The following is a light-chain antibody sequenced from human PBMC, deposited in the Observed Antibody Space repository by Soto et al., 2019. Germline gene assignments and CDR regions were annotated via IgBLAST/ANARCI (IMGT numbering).Light chain of an antibody. CDR2: EVS. Sequence: QSVLTQPASVSGSPGQSITISCTGTSSDTAGYNYVSWYQQHPGKAPKLMIYEVSNRPSGVSNCFSGSQSGNAASLTISGLQAEDEANYYCSSYTTSNTPLYVFGTGTKVTVL. CDR1: SSDTAGYNY. J-gene: IGLJ1*01. CDR3: SSYTTSNTPLYV. V-gene: IGLV2-14*01.